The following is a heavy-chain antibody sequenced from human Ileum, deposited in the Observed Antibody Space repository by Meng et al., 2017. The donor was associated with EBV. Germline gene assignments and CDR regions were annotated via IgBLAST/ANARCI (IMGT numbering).Heavy chain of an antibody. Sequence: VPLQNSAPVRGRPFCTQSLAHAFSRGAIILSGQVWLSSRTPPGKGLEWIGYKYHSGSTYDIPSLKSRVTMSVDTSRNQFSLKLSSVTAADTAVYYCARRGGYDILTPVGWFDPWGQGTLVTVSS. J-gene: IGHJ5*02. V-gene: IGHV4-30-4*01. CDR1: RGAIILSGQV. CDR3: ARRGGYDILTPVGWFDP. CDR2: KYHSGST. D-gene: IGHD3-9*01.